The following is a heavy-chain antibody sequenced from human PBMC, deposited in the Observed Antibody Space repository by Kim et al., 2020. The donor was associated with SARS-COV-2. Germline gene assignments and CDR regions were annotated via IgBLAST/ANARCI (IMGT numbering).Heavy chain of an antibody. J-gene: IGHJ3*02. CDR1: GYSFTSYW. V-gene: IGHV5-10-1*01. Sequence: GESLKISCKGSGYSFTSYWISWVRQMPGKGLEWMGRIDPSDSYTNYSPSFQGHVTISADKSISTAYLQWSSLKASDTAMYYCARGYYYDSSGRGAFDIWGQGTMVTVSS. D-gene: IGHD3-22*01. CDR3: ARGYYYDSSGRGAFDI. CDR2: IDPSDSYT.